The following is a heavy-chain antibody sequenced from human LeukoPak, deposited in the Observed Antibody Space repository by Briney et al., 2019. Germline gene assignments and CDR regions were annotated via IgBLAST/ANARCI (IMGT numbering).Heavy chain of an antibody. CDR1: GYTFTSYY. V-gene: IGHV1-46*01. CDR2: INPSGGST. CDR3: ATDLEATVVTPAAFDI. J-gene: IGHJ3*02. D-gene: IGHD4-23*01. Sequence: ASVKVSCKASGYTFTSYYMHWVRQAPGQGLEWMGIINPSGGSTSYAQKFQGRVTMTEDTSTDTAYMELSSLRSEDTAVYYCATDLEATVVTPAAFDIWGQGTMVTVSS.